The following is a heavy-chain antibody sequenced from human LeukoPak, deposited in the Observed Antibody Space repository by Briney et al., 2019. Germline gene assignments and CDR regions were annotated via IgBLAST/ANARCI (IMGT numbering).Heavy chain of an antibody. CDR2: IKHDGSEK. CDR3: ARHNYYQFEY. V-gene: IGHV3-7*01. D-gene: IGHD1-1*01. J-gene: IGHJ4*02. Sequence: GGSLRLSCTASGLTFNSYSMTWVRQAPGRGLEWVANIKHDGSEKYYVDSVRGRFTISRDNAKNSLYLQMNTLRAEDTAVYFCARHNYYQFEYWGQGTLVTASS. CDR1: GLTFNSYS.